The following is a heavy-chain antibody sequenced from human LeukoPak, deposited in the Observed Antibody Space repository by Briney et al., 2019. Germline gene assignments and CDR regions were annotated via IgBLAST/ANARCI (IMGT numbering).Heavy chain of an antibody. D-gene: IGHD6-6*01. CDR1: GFTSSSYA. CDR3: AKGGVAARDDYFDY. J-gene: IGHJ4*02. Sequence: GGSLRLSCAASGFTSSSYAMHWVRQAPGKGLEWVAVISNDGSNKNYADSVKGRFTISRDNSKNTLYLQMNSLRAEDTAVYYCAKGGVAARDDYFDYWGQGTLVTVSS. CDR2: ISNDGSNK. V-gene: IGHV3-30*04.